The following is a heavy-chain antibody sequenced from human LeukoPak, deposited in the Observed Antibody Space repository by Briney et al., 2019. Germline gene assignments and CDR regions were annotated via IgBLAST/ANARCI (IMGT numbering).Heavy chain of an antibody. V-gene: IGHV4-34*01. CDR2: INHSGST. D-gene: IGHD3-10*01. CDR1: GGSFSGYY. J-gene: IGHJ4*02. CDR3: ATAYGSGSYYHY. Sequence: PSETLSLTCAVYGGSFSGYYWSWIRQPPGKGLEWIGEINHSGSTNYNPSLKSRVTISVDTSKNQFSLKLSSVTAADTAVYYCATAYGSGSYYHYWGQGTLVTVSS.